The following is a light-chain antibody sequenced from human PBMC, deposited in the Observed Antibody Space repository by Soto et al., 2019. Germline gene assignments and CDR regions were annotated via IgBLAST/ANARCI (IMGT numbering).Light chain of an antibody. CDR1: QSVRTY. Sequence: EIVLTQSPATLSLSPGERATLSCRASQSVRTYLTWYQQKPGQAPRVLIYDVSNRATGIPARFSGSGSGTDFTLTIISLDPEDFAVYYCHHRSNWPYTFGQGTSLAIK. J-gene: IGKJ2*01. CDR3: HHRSNWPYT. V-gene: IGKV3-11*01. CDR2: DVS.